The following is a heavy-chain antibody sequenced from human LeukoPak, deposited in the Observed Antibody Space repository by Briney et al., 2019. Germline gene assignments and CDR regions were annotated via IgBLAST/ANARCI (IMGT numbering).Heavy chain of an antibody. CDR2: ITSTGSTI. D-gene: IGHD6-13*01. V-gene: IGHV3-11*01. Sequence: GGSLRLPCAASGFTFSDYSMSWIRQAPGKGLEWVSYITSTGSTIYYADSVKGRFTISRDSAKNSLYLQMNSLRAEDTAVYYCARTRYSSSWYYFDYWGQGTLVTVSS. CDR1: GFTFSDYS. J-gene: IGHJ4*02. CDR3: ARTRYSSSWYYFDY.